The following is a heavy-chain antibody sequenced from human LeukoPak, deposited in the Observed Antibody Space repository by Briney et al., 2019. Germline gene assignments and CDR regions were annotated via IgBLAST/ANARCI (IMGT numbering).Heavy chain of an antibody. CDR1: GFTFSTYS. Sequence: GGSLRLSCTASGFTFSTYSMTWVRQAPGKGLEWVSSISDSSTYIYYTDSVKGRFTISRDNAKNSLYLQMDSLRADDAAVYYCAREPTSMGSDYWGQGTLVTVSS. V-gene: IGHV3-21*01. D-gene: IGHD5-18*01. CDR3: AREPTSMGSDY. J-gene: IGHJ4*02. CDR2: ISDSSTYI.